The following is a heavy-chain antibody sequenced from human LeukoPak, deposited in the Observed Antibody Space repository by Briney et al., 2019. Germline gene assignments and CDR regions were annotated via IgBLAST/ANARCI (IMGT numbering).Heavy chain of an antibody. Sequence: AGGSLRLSCAASGFTFSSYAMSWVRQAPGKGLEWVSAISGSGGSTYYADSVKGRFTISRDNSKNTLYLQMNSLRAEDTAVYYCARVGEEMATISGAFDIWGQGTMVTVSS. D-gene: IGHD5-24*01. CDR2: ISGSGGST. V-gene: IGHV3-23*01. J-gene: IGHJ3*02. CDR1: GFTFSSYA. CDR3: ARVGEEMATISGAFDI.